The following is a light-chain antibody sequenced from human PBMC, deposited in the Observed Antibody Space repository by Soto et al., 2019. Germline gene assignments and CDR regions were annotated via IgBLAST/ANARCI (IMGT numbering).Light chain of an antibody. V-gene: IGKV1-6*01. CDR3: LQYYNYPLT. Sequence: IHMTHSPSSLSGAVSDRVAITVRASQGIRSNLGCFQQKAGKAPKLLIYAASSLQSGVPSMFSGSGSGRYFTLTISSLQPEDFATYYCLQYYNYPLTFGGGTKVDIK. CDR2: AAS. CDR1: QGIRSN. J-gene: IGKJ4*01.